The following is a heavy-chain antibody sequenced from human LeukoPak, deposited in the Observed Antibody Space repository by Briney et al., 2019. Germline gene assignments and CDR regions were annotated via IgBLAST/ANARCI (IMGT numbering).Heavy chain of an antibody. CDR2: IIPLYGTP. D-gene: IGHD3-10*01. V-gene: IGHV1-69*13. J-gene: IGHJ3*02. CDR1: GGTFSINV. CDR3: ARLKGWFGELYDAFDI. Sequence: ASVKVSCKASGGTFSINVITWVRQAPGQGLEWMGGIIPLYGTPDYARKFQGRISIIADETTGYMELSSLTSEDTAVYYCARLKGWFGELYDAFDIWGQGTMVTVSS.